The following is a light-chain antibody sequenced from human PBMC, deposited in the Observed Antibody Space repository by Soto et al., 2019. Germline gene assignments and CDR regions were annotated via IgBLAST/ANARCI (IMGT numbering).Light chain of an antibody. CDR2: KAS. CDR3: QQYNSYSIT. CDR1: QSISSW. Sequence: DIQITQSPSTPSASVGDRVTITCRASQSISSWLAWYQQKPGKAPKLLIYKASSLESGVPSRFSGSGSGTEFTLTISSLQPDDFATYYCQQYNSYSITFGQGTRLEIK. V-gene: IGKV1-5*03. J-gene: IGKJ5*01.